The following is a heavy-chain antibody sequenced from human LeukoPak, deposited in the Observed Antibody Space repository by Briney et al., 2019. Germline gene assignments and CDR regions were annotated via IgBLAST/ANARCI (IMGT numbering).Heavy chain of an antibody. D-gene: IGHD2-2*01. CDR1: GFTFSSYS. Sequence: GGSLRLSCAASGFTFSSYSMNWVRQAPGKGLEWVSSISSSSGYIYYADSVMGRFTISRDNAKNSLYLQMNSLRAEDTAVYYCARGGDVVVPAAYDFDYWGQGTLVTVSS. CDR2: ISSSSGYI. CDR3: ARGGDVVVPAAYDFDY. V-gene: IGHV3-21*01. J-gene: IGHJ4*02.